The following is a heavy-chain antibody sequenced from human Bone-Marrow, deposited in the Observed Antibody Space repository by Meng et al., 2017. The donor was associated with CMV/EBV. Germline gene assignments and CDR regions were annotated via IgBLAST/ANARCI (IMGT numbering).Heavy chain of an antibody. CDR1: GFTLRRYW. V-gene: IGHV3-74*03. CDR2: IDSDGRDI. J-gene: IGHJ4*02. Sequence: VPVGGAGGGLVQPGGSLRLSCAVSGFTLRRYWMHWVRRAPGKGLEWVSRIDSDGRDITYADSVRGRFTISRDDAKNTLYLQMNSLRVEDTAVYYCARGVAESLGWEMGYWGQGTLVTVPS. D-gene: IGHD1-26*01. CDR3: ARGVAESLGWEMGY.